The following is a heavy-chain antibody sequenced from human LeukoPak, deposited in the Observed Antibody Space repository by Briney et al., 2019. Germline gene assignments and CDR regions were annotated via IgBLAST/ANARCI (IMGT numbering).Heavy chain of an antibody. V-gene: IGHV3-30*18. CDR2: ISYDGSNK. CDR3: AKDRYSNPPGVFDY. D-gene: IGHD4-11*01. J-gene: IGHJ4*02. Sequence: GGSLRLSCAASGFTFSSYGMHWVRQAPGKGLEWVAVISYDGSNKYYADSVKGRFTISRDNSKNTLYLQMNSLRAEDTAVYYCAKDRYSNPPGVFDYWGQGTLVTVSS. CDR1: GFTFSSYG.